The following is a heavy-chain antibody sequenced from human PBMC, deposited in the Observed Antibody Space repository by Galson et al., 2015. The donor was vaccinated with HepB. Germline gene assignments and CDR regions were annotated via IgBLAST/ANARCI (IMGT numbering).Heavy chain of an antibody. D-gene: IGHD6-13*01. CDR2: IRTRPAGYAT. V-gene: IGHV3-73*01. Sequence: SLRLSCAASGLNLSDSSVHWVRQASGKGPEWVGCIRTRPAGYATAYATSVKGRFIISRDDSKNTAYLHMNSLKTEDTAVYYCTRRPLDSRNVYLYHFDYWGRGALVTVSS. J-gene: IGHJ4*02. CDR1: GLNLSDSS. CDR3: TRRPLDSRNVYLYHFDY.